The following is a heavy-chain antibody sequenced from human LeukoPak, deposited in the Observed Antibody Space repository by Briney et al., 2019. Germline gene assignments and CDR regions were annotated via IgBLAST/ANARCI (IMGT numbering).Heavy chain of an antibody. Sequence: GASVKVSCKASGYTFTSYGISWVRQAPGQGLEWMGWISAYNGNTNYAQKLQGRVTMTTDTSTSTAYMELRSLRSDDTAVYYCARDLCSTSCYQGYYYGMDVWGQGTTVTVSS. D-gene: IGHD2-2*01. CDR2: ISAYNGNT. CDR1: GYTFTSYG. V-gene: IGHV1-18*01. J-gene: IGHJ6*02. CDR3: ARDLCSTSCYQGYYYGMDV.